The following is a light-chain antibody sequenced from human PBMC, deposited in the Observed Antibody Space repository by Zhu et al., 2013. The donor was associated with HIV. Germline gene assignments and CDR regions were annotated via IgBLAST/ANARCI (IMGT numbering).Light chain of an antibody. CDR3: GTWDNSLRARV. CDR2: DNN. Sequence: QSVLTQPPSVSAAPGQKVTISCSGSSSNIGDNYAAWYQQVPGTTPKLLIYDNNKRPSGIPDRFSGSKSGTSATLGITGLQTGDEADYYCGTWDNSLRARVFGGGTKLTVL. V-gene: IGLV1-51*01. J-gene: IGLJ3*02. CDR1: SSNIGDNY.